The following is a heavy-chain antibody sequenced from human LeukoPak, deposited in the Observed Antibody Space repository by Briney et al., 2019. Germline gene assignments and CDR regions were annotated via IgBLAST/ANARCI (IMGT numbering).Heavy chain of an antibody. V-gene: IGHV3-64*01. J-gene: IGHJ4*02. Sequence: GGSLRLSCAASGFTFSSYAMHWVRQAPGKGLEYVSAISSNGGSTYYANSVKGRFTISRDNSKNTLYLQVGSLRAEDMAVYYCARGPRGSTMIVVVIPYFDYWGQGTLVTVSS. CDR2: ISSNGGST. CDR1: GFTFSSYA. D-gene: IGHD3-22*01. CDR3: ARGPRGSTMIVVVIPYFDY.